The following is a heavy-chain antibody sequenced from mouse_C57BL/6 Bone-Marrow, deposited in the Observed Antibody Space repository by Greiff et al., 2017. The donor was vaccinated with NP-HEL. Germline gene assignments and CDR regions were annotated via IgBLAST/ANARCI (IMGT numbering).Heavy chain of an antibody. D-gene: IGHD2-1*01. CDR3: AREGEHLLSY. CDR1: GYAFSSYW. CDR2: IYPGDGDT. Sequence: SGAELVKPGASVKISCKASGYAFSSYWMNWVKQRPGKGLEWIGQIYPGDGDTNYNGKFKGKATLAADKSSSTAYMQLSSLTSEDSAVYFCAREGEHLLSYGGQGTTLTVSS. V-gene: IGHV1-80*01. J-gene: IGHJ2*01.